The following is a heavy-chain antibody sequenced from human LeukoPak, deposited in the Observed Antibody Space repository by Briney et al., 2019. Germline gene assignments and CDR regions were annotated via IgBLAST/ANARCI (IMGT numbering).Heavy chain of an antibody. CDR2: IYSGGST. V-gene: IGHV3-66*01. J-gene: IGHJ4*02. CDR3: ASGESYYLEN. CDR1: QFY. D-gene: IGHD1-26*01. Sequence: GGSLRLSCAASQFYMNWVRQAPVKGLEWVSTIYSGGSTYYADSVKGRFIISRDNSKNTLYLQMNSLRAEDTAVYYCASGESYYLENWGQGTLVTVSS.